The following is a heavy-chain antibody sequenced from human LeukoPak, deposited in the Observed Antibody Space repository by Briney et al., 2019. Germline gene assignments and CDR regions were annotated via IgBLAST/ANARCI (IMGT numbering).Heavy chain of an antibody. J-gene: IGHJ6*02. CDR1: GFTFSSYA. CDR2: ISGSGGST. D-gene: IGHD2-2*01. V-gene: IGHV3-23*01. CDR3: ANDKAYCSSTSCPAVYYYYYGMDV. Sequence: PGGSLRLSCAASGFTFSSYAMSWVRQAPGKGLEWVSAISGSGGSTYYADSVKGRFTISRDNSKNTLYLQMNSLRAEDTAVYYCANDKAYCSSTSCPAVYYYYYGMDVWGQGTTVTVSS.